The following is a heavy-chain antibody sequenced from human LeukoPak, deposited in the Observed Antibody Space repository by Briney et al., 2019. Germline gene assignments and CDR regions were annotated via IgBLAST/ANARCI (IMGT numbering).Heavy chain of an antibody. J-gene: IGHJ2*01. Sequence: SETLSLTCAVYGGSFSGYYWSWIRQPPGKGLEWIGEINHSGSTNYNPSLKSRVTISVDTSKNQFSLKLSSVTAADTAVYYCARGGDIVLMVYATNNWYFDLWGRGTLVTVSS. D-gene: IGHD2-8*01. CDR2: INHSGST. V-gene: IGHV4-34*01. CDR1: GGSFSGYY. CDR3: ARGGDIVLMVYATNNWYFDL.